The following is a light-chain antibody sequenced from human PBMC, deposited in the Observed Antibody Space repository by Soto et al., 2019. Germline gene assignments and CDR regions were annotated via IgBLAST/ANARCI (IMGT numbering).Light chain of an antibody. Sequence: EIVMTLSPGTLSVSPGERATLSCRAGQGVTTNFAWYQQKSGQSPRLLIYDVSIRATGVPARFSGTGSETDFTLTISGLQSEDSAVYFCQQYNNWPFSFGQGTRLEIK. CDR2: DVS. CDR1: QGVTTN. J-gene: IGKJ5*01. CDR3: QQYNNWPFS. V-gene: IGKV3-15*01.